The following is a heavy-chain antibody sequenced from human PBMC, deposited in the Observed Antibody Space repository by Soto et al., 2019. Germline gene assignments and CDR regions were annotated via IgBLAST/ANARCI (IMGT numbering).Heavy chain of an antibody. J-gene: IGHJ5*02. Sequence: PSETLSLTCLVSGGSISSYHWSWIRQSPGKGLEWIGYVFYTGSTKYNPALKRRVTISVDTPKKQFSLKLSSVSAADTGLYYCARSYSGTFYGYDTWGQGILVTVSS. D-gene: IGHD1-26*01. CDR1: GGSISSYH. CDR2: VFYTGST. CDR3: ARSYSGTFYGYDT. V-gene: IGHV4-59*01.